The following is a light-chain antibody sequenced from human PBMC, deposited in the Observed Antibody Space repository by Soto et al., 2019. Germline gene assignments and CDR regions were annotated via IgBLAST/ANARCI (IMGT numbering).Light chain of an antibody. Sequence: QSALTQPASVSGSPGQSITISCTGTSSDVGGYNYVSWYQQHPGKAPKLMIYEVSNRPSGVSNRLSGSKSGNTASLTISGLKAEDEAYYYCSSYTSSSPLEGVFGGGTKLTVL. J-gene: IGLJ2*01. CDR1: SSDVGGYNY. CDR2: EVS. CDR3: SSYTSSSPLEGV. V-gene: IGLV2-14*01.